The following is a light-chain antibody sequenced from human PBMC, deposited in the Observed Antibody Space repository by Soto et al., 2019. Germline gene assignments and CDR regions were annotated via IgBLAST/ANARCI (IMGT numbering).Light chain of an antibody. Sequence: QSVLTQPPSASGSPGQSVTISCTGTSSDVGGYGYVSWYQQHPGKAPKLMIYEVSKRPSGVPDRFSGSKSGNTASLTVSGLQAEDEADYYCSSYAGSNNYVFGTGTKVTAL. CDR3: SSYAGSNNYV. J-gene: IGLJ1*01. V-gene: IGLV2-8*01. CDR2: EVS. CDR1: SSDVGGYGY.